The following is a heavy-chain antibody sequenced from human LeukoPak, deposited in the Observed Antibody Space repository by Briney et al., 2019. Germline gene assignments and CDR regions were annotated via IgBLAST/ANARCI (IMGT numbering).Heavy chain of an antibody. V-gene: IGHV4-39*07. D-gene: IGHD3-22*01. CDR3: ARGILRDYYDSSGFYHRGGVGY. CDR1: GGSLTTTNYH. Sequence: SETLSLTCAVSGGSLTTTNYHWGWVRQPPGKGLEWIGSISYAWRTYYNPSLKSRVTISVDTSKNQFSLKLSSVTAADTAVYFCARGILRDYYDSSGFYHRGGVGYWGQGTLVTVSS. CDR2: ISYAWRT. J-gene: IGHJ4*02.